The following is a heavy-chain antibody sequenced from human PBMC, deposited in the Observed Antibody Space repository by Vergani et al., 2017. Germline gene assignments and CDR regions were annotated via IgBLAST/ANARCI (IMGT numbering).Heavy chain of an antibody. D-gene: IGHD3-10*01. CDR1: GGSLSSGSYY. V-gene: IGHV4-31*03. CDR3: GRVADFYGWGSRLLDL. Sequence: QVQLQESGPGLLKPSQTLSLTCTVSGGSLSSGSYYWSWVRQRPGKGLEWIGYIYNSGSTYYNPSLKSRVTISVDASKNQFSLKLNSVTAADTAVYYCGRVADFYGWGSRLLDLWGQGILVTVSS. CDR2: IYNSGST. J-gene: IGHJ5*02.